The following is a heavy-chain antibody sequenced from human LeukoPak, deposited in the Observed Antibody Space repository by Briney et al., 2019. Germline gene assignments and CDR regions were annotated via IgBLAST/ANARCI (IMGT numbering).Heavy chain of an antibody. CDR1: GVSISSHY. Sequence: SETLSLTCSVSGVSISSHYWAWIRQPAGKGLEWIGRIYNTGGANYNPSLKSRVSMSLDTSKNQFSLNLTSVTAADTAVYYCTRDVFFRAHNWFDPWGQGTLVTVSS. CDR3: TRDVFFRAHNWFDP. J-gene: IGHJ5*02. D-gene: IGHD2/OR15-2a*01. CDR2: IYNTGGA. V-gene: IGHV4-4*07.